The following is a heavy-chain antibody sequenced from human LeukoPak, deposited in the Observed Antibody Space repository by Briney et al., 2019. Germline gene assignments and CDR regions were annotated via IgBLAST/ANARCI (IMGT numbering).Heavy chain of an antibody. CDR2: ISPKSGDT. CDR1: GYTFTEYY. CDR3: ARAHYSSSWYE. V-gene: IGHV1-2*02. D-gene: IGHD6-13*01. Sequence: ASVKVSFKASGYTFTEYYMHWVRQAPGQGLEWMGWISPKSGDTNYAQKFQGRVTMTRDTSVSTAYMELRRLTSDDTAVHYCARAHYSSSWYEWGQGTLVTVSS. J-gene: IGHJ4*02.